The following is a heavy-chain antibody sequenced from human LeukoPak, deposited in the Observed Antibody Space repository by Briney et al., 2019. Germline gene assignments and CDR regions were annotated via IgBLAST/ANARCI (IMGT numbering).Heavy chain of an antibody. Sequence: PSQTLSLTCTVSGFTFRSGGFYWSCSRPPPGMGLEWVGEINHSGSTNYNPSLKSRVTISVDTSKNQFSLKLSSVTAADTAVYYCARYSSGWYETLTAFDYWGQGTLVTVSS. D-gene: IGHD6-19*01. CDR1: GFTFRSGGFY. J-gene: IGHJ4*02. CDR2: INHSGST. V-gene: IGHV4-34*01. CDR3: ARYSSGWYETLTAFDY.